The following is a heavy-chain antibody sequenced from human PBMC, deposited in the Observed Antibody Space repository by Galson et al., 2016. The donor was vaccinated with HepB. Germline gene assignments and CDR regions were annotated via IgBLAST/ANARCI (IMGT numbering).Heavy chain of an antibody. J-gene: IGHJ6*02. Sequence: LRLSCAASGFTFCSYGMHWVRQAPGKGLEWVAVISYDGSDKYYADSVKGRFTISRDNSKNTLNLQMNSLRAEDTAVYYCSKDRRYYDSSGYFWEGYYYDGMDVWGQGTTVTVSS. CDR2: ISYDGSDK. CDR1: GFTFCSYG. CDR3: SKDRRYYDSSGYFWEGYYYDGMDV. V-gene: IGHV3-30*18. D-gene: IGHD3-22*01.